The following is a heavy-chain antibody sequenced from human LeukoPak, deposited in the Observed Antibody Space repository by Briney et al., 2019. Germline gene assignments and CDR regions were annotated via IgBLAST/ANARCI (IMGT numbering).Heavy chain of an antibody. CDR2: ISGSGSYT. Sequence: AGESLRLSCAASGFTVSDYSMSWVRQAPGKGLEWVSAISGSGSYTDYADSVKGRFTISKDISKNTLYMRMSSLRAEDAAVYYCAKDATGYSSGWGHFDYWGQGTLVTVSS. V-gene: IGHV3-23*01. J-gene: IGHJ4*02. CDR1: GFTVSDYS. D-gene: IGHD6-19*01. CDR3: AKDATGYSSGWGHFDY.